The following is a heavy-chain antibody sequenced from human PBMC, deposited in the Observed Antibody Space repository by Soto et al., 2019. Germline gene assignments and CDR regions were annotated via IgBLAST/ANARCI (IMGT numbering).Heavy chain of an antibody. CDR2: IIPIFGTA. D-gene: IGHD3-22*01. CDR3: ARSRGYYDSSEVFY. V-gene: IGHV1-69*01. Sequence: QVQLVQSGAEVKKPGSSVKVFCKASGGTFSSYAISWVRQAPGQGLEWMGGIIPIFGTANYAQKFQGRVTISADESTSTVYMELSSLRSEDTAVYYCARSRGYYDSSEVFYWGQGTLVTVSS. J-gene: IGHJ4*02. CDR1: GGTFSSYA.